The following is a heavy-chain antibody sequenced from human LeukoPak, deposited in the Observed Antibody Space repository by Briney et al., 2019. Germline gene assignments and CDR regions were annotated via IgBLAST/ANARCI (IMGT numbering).Heavy chain of an antibody. J-gene: IGHJ6*03. CDR2: INPNSGGT. CDR3: ASGDIVVVPADPRYYYYYMDV. Sequence: ASVKVSCKASGYTFTGYYMHWVRQAPGQGLEWMGWINPNSGGTNYAQKFQGRVTMTRDTSISTAYMELSRLRSDDTAGYYCASGDIVVVPADPRYYYYYMDVWGKGTTVTVSS. CDR1: GYTFTGYY. V-gene: IGHV1-2*02. D-gene: IGHD2-2*01.